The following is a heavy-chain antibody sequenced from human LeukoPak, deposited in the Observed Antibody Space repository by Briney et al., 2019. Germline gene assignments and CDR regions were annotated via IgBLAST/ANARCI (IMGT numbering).Heavy chain of an antibody. CDR2: MRSKNDGGTI. Sequence: GGALRLSCAASGFTFSNAWMGWVGQAPGKGGEWVGRMRSKNDGGTIGYAARGKDRFTISRDDSKHTLYLQMNSLEIEDTAVYFCTTDRTMKGYWGQGTLVTVSS. J-gene: IGHJ4*02. CDR1: GFTFSNAW. V-gene: IGHV3-15*01. CDR3: TTDRTMKGY. D-gene: IGHD3-22*01.